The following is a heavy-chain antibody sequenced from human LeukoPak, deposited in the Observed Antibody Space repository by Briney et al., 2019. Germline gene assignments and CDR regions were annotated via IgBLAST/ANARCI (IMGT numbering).Heavy chain of an antibody. CDR2: FHDSEST. D-gene: IGHD2-15*01. Sequence: SETLSLTCTVSGGSISNNYWSWIRQPPGKGLEWIGYFHDSESTNYNPSLKSRVTMSVDTSKNQFSLKLSSVTAADTAVYYCARGRYCSADICSGGDAFDIWGQGTMVSVSS. CDR3: ARGRYCSADICSGGDAFDI. V-gene: IGHV4-59*12. J-gene: IGHJ3*02. CDR1: GGSISNNY.